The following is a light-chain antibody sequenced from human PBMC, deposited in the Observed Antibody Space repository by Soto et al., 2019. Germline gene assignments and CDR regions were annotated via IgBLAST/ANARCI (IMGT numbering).Light chain of an antibody. Sequence: DIQMTQSPSSVSASVGDTVTITCRASQGIGSWLAWYQQKPEKAPKLLISAASSLQRGVPSRFSGSGSGTDFTLTIRSLQPEDFATYYCQQANSFPLTFGGGTKVEIK. V-gene: IGKV1-12*01. CDR3: QQANSFPLT. CDR2: AAS. J-gene: IGKJ4*01. CDR1: QGIGSW.